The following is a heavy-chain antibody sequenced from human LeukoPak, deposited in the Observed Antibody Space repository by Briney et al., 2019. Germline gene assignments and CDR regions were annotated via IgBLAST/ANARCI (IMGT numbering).Heavy chain of an antibody. Sequence: PGGSLRLSCAASGFTFSSYAMSWVRQAPGKGLEWVSAISGSGGSTYYADSVKGRSTISRDNSKNTLYLQMNGLRAEDTAVYYCAKDAPYYYDSSGYCDYWGQGTLVTVSS. J-gene: IGHJ4*02. CDR2: ISGSGGST. CDR3: AKDAPYYYDSSGYCDY. V-gene: IGHV3-23*01. D-gene: IGHD3-22*01. CDR1: GFTFSSYA.